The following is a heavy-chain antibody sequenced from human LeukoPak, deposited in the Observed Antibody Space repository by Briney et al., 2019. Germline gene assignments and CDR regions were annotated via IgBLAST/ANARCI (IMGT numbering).Heavy chain of an antibody. Sequence: GGSLRLSCAASGLTFSNYDMNWVRQAPGKGLEWVSSVSGSGDDTYYADFVKGRFIISRDNSKTTMYLQMNSLRADDTAVYYCAKSYNNPTVAIRVRGVIPYFDSWGQGSLVTVSS. CDR1: GLTFSNYD. D-gene: IGHD3-10*01. CDR2: VSGSGDDT. V-gene: IGHV3-23*01. J-gene: IGHJ4*02. CDR3: AKSYNNPTVAIRVRGVIPYFDS.